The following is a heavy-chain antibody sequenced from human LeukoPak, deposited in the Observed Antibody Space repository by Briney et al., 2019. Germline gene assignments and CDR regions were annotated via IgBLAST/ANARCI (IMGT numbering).Heavy chain of an antibody. Sequence: SETLSLTCTVSGYSISSGYYWGWIRQPPGKGLEWIGSIYHSGSTYYNPSLKSRVTISVDTSKNQFSLKLSSVTAADTAVYYCARRGSYYYYYYMDVWGKGTTVTVSS. J-gene: IGHJ6*03. CDR2: IYHSGST. CDR1: GYSISSGYY. CDR3: ARRGSYYYYYYMDV. D-gene: IGHD1-26*01. V-gene: IGHV4-38-2*02.